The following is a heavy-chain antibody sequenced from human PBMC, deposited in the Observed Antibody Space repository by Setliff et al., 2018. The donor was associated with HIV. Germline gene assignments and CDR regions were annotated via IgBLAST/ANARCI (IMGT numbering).Heavy chain of an antibody. CDR3: QTHAAWTGSSY. V-gene: IGHV3-23*01. J-gene: IGHJ4*02. CDR2: ISGSGSSK. D-gene: IGHD3-9*01. CDR1: GFIFYNYA. Sequence: GGSLRLSCAASGFIFYNYALTWVRQAPGKGLEWVSSISGSGSSKFSADSVKGRFTISRDNSKNTLYLQMNRLKTDDTAVYYCQTHAAWTGSSYWGRGTLVTVSS.